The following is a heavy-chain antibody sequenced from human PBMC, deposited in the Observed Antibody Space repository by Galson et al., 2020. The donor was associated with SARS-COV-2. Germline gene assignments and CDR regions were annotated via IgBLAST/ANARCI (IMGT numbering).Heavy chain of an antibody. J-gene: IGHJ3*02. CDR2: ISSSSSTI. D-gene: IGHD4-17*01. Sequence: GGSLRLSCAASGFTFSSYSMNWVRRAPGKGLEWVSYISSSSSTIYYTDSVKGRFTISRDNAKNSLYLQMNSLRAEDTAVYYCARDDYGAAFDIWGQGTMVTVSS. V-gene: IGHV3-48*01. CDR3: ARDDYGAAFDI. CDR1: GFTFSSYS.